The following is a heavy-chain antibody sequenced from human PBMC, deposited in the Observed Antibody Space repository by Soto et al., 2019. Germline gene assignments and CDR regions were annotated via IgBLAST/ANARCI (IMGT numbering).Heavy chain of an antibody. CDR3: ARGSSSSGDYYYMDV. J-gene: IGHJ6*03. V-gene: IGHV1-69*02. Sequence: SVKVSCKASGGTFSSYTISWVRQAPGQGLEWMGRIIPILGIANYAQKFQGRVTITADKSTSTAYMELSSLRSEDTAVYYCARGSSSSGDYYYMDVWGKGTTVTVSS. CDR1: GGTFSSYT. D-gene: IGHD6-6*01. CDR2: IIPILGIA.